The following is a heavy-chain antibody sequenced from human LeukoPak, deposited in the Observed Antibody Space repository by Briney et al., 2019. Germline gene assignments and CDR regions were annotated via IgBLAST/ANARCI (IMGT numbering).Heavy chain of an antibody. Sequence: PPGGSLRLSCAASGFSFSGSAIHWVRQASGKGLEWVGRIRSKVNSYATAYAASVKGRFTISRDDSKNTANLQMNSLKTEDTAVYYCTGYGFGDYASAYWGQGTLVTVSS. J-gene: IGHJ4*02. D-gene: IGHD4-17*01. CDR3: TGYGFGDYASAY. CDR1: GFSFSGSA. V-gene: IGHV3-73*01. CDR2: IRSKVNSYAT.